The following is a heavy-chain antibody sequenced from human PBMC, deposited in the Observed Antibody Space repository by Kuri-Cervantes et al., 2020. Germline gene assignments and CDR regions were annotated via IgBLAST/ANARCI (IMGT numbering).Heavy chain of an antibody. V-gene: IGHV1-2*02. J-gene: IGHJ6*02. CDR2: INPNSGGT. Sequence: ASVKVSCKASGYTFTGYYMHWVRQAPGQGLEWMGWINPNSGGTNYAQKFQGRVTMTGDTSISTAYMELSRLRSDDTAVYYCARVGSNYGAWSVGYYYGMDVWGQGTTVTVSS. CDR3: ARVGSNYGAWSVGYYYGMDV. D-gene: IGHD4-11*01. CDR1: GYTFTGYY.